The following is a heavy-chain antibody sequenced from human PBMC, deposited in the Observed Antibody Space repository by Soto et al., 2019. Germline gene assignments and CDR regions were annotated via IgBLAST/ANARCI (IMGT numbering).Heavy chain of an antibody. D-gene: IGHD3-10*01. CDR3: GRGSGLNGFDP. CDR1: GYTFTSYA. CDR2: INAGNGNT. V-gene: IGHV1-3*01. Sequence: QVQLVQSGAEVKKPGASVKVSCKASGYTFTSYAMHWVRQAPGQRLEWMGWINAGNGNTKYSQKFQGRVTITRDTAASTAYMELSSLKSEDTAVYYFGRGSGLNGFDPWGQGTLVTVSS. J-gene: IGHJ5*02.